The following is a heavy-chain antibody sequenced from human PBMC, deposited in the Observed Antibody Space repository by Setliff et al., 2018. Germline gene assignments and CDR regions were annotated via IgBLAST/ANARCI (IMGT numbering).Heavy chain of an antibody. CDR3: ASMTKYWYFDL. CDR1: RGSISSYY. CDR2: IYYSGST. J-gene: IGHJ2*01. D-gene: IGHD3-16*01. Sequence: SETLSLPCTVARGSISSYYWSWIRQPPGKGLEWIGYIYYSGSTNYNPSLKSRVTISVDTSKNQFSLKLSSVTAADTAVYYCASMTKYWYFDLWGRGTLVTVSS. V-gene: IGHV4-59*01.